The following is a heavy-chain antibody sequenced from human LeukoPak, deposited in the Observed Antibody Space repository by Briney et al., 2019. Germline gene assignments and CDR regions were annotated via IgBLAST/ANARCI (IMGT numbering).Heavy chain of an antibody. D-gene: IGHD3-22*01. V-gene: IGHV1-2*02. CDR1: VYTFTGYY. J-gene: IGHJ4*02. Sequence: ASVKFSCKASVYTFTGYYMHWVRQAPGQGREWMGWINPNSDGTNYAQKLQGRVTMTRDTSISTAYMELRRMRSDDTDVYYCERVGRAYYYDSSGYSSFDYWGQGTLVTVSS. CDR3: ERVGRAYYYDSSGYSSFDY. CDR2: INPNSDGT.